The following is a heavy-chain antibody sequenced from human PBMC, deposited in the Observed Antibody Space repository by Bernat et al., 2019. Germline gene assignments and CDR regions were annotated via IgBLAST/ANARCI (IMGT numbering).Heavy chain of an antibody. CDR2: MNQDGSEK. V-gene: IGHV3-7*03. J-gene: IGHJ4*02. CDR1: GFTFSSYW. CDR3: TRMHSGSYYFDY. Sequence: EVQLVESGGGLVQPGGSLRLSCAASGFTFSSYWMSWVRQTPRRGLEWVANMNQDGSEKNYVASVKGRFSISRDNAKNSLYLQMNSLRADDTAVYYCTRMHSGSYYFDYWGQGTLVTVSS. D-gene: IGHD1-26*01.